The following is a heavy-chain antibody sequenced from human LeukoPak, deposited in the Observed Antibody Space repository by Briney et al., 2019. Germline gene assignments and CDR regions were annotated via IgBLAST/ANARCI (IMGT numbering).Heavy chain of an antibody. V-gene: IGHV1-18*01. CDR1: GYTFTSYG. Sequence: ASVKVSCKASGYTFTSYGISWVRQAPGQGLEWMGWISAYNGNTNYAQKFQGRVTMTRDTSISTAYMELSRLRSDDTAVYYCARSCRVRGALQYYFDYWGQGTLVTVSS. D-gene: IGHD3-10*01. CDR3: ARSCRVRGALQYYFDY. J-gene: IGHJ4*02. CDR2: ISAYNGNT.